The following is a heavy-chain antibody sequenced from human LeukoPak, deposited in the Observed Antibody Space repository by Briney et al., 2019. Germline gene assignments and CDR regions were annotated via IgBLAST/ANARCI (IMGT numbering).Heavy chain of an antibody. J-gene: IGHJ5*02. V-gene: IGHV4-59*08. D-gene: IGHD2-15*01. CDR2: IFYTGST. CDR1: GVSISGNY. Sequence: SETLSLTCTVSGVSISGNYWSWIRQPPGKGLEWIGYIFYTGSTNYNPSLQSRVTILVDTSKNQFSLKLNSVTAADTAVYYCARVDGSCSGGSCPSGNWFDPWGQGTLVTVSS. CDR3: ARVDGSCSGGSCPSGNWFDP.